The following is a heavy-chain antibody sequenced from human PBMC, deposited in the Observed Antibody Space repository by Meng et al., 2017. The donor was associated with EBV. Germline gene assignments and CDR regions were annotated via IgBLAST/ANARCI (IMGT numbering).Heavy chain of an antibody. V-gene: IGHV4-4*02. CDR3: ARRSLDYYDSSGFDY. D-gene: IGHD3-22*01. CDR2: IYHSGST. CDR1: GGSICSSNW. Sequence: HVQLQVSGPGPVKPAGTLSLTGPAPGGSICSSNWWRWVRQPPGKGLEWIGEIYHSGSTNYNPSLKSRVTISVDKSKNQFSLKLSSVTAADTAVYYCARRSLDYYDSSGFDYWGQGTLVTVSS. J-gene: IGHJ4*02.